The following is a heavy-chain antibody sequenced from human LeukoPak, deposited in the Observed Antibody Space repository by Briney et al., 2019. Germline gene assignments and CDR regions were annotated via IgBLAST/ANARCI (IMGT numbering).Heavy chain of an antibody. J-gene: IGHJ4*02. CDR2: INSDGSST. D-gene: IGHD1-26*01. CDR1: GFTFSSYW. V-gene: IGHV3-74*01. CDR3: VKPSGEWEQLADVFYFDY. Sequence: GGSLRLSCAASGFTFSSYWMHWVRHAPGKGLVWVSRINSDGSSTSYADSVKGRFTISRDISRNTLFLQMNSLRLEDTAVYYCVKPSGEWEQLADVFYFDYWGQGILVTVSS.